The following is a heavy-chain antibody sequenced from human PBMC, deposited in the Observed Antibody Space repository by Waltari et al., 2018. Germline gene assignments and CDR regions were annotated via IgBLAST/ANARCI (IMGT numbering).Heavy chain of an antibody. D-gene: IGHD3-22*01. CDR3: ATGEQVVVIEMADAFDI. Sequence: EVQLVQSGAEVKKPGATVKISCTASGYTFTDYYMHWVQPAPGKGLEWMGRVDPEDGETIYAEKFQGRVTITADTSTDTAYMELSSLRSEDTAVYYCATGEQVVVIEMADAFDIWGQGTMVTVSS. V-gene: IGHV1-69-2*01. CDR1: GYTFTDYY. CDR2: VDPEDGET. J-gene: IGHJ3*02.